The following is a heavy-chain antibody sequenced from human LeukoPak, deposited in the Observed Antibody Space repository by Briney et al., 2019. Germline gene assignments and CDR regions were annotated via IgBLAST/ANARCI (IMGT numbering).Heavy chain of an antibody. CDR3: AKDGKTYYYDSSAYYFDY. Sequence: GGSLRLSCAASGFTFSSYGMHWVRQAPGKGLEWVAVISYDRSNKYYADSVKGRFTISRDNSKSTLYLQMNSLRAEDTAVYYCAKDGKTYYYDSSAYYFDYWGQGTLVTVSS. D-gene: IGHD3-22*01. V-gene: IGHV3-30*18. J-gene: IGHJ4*02. CDR1: GFTFSSYG. CDR2: ISYDRSNK.